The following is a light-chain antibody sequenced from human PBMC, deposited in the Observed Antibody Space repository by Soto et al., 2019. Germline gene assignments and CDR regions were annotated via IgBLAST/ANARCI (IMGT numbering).Light chain of an antibody. Sequence: QSVLTHPRAVSGSPGQSVTISCTGTNSDLGNHNYVSWVQQHPGKAPKLIIFDVTRRPSGVPDRFSGSQSGNRASLSISGLQVEDEADYYRCSSADTNTVAVFGTGTKVTV. CDR2: DVT. J-gene: IGLJ1*01. CDR1: NSDLGNHNY. V-gene: IGLV2-11*01. CDR3: CSSADTNTVAV.